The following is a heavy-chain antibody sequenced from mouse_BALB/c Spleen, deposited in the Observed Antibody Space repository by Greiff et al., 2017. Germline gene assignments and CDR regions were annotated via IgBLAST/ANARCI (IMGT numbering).Heavy chain of an antibody. Sequence: VQLQQSGPDLVAPSQSLSITCTVSGFSLTSYGVHWVRQPPGKGLEWLVVIWSDGSTTYNSALKSRLSISKDNSKSQVFLKMNSLQTDDTAMYYCARNGYSFYAMDYWGEGTSVTVSS. CDR2: IWSDGST. J-gene: IGHJ4*01. CDR1: GFSLTSYG. V-gene: IGHV2-6-2*01. D-gene: IGHD2-3*01. CDR3: ARNGYSFYAMDY.